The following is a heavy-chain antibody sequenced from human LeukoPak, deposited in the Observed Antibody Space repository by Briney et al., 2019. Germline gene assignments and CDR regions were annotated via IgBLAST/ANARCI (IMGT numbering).Heavy chain of an antibody. CDR3: ARDQYYYDSSGYSFYFDY. CDR2: ICSSSSTI. D-gene: IGHD3-22*01. V-gene: IGHV3-48*01. CDR1: GFTFSSYN. Sequence: GGSLRLSCAASGFTFSSYNMNWVRQAPGKGLEWVSYICSSSSTIYYADSVKGRFTISRDNAKNSLYLQMNSLRAEDTAVYYCARDQYYYDSSGYSFYFDYWGQGTLVTVSS. J-gene: IGHJ4*02.